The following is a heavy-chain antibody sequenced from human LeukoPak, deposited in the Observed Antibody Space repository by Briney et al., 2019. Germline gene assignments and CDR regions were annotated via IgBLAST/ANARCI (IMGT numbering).Heavy chain of an antibody. CDR3: ARAHSVPYANWFDP. J-gene: IGHJ5*02. CDR1: GGSISSSSYY. Sequence: KPSETLSLTCTVSGGSISSSSYYWGWIRQPPGKGLKWIGSIYYSGSTYYNPSLKSRVTISVDTSKNQFSLKLSSVTAADTAVYYCARAHSVPYANWFDPWGQGTLVTVSS. CDR2: IYYSGST. D-gene: IGHD2-2*01. V-gene: IGHV4-39*01.